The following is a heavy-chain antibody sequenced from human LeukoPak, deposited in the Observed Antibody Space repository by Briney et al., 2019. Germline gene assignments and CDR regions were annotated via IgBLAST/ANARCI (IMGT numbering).Heavy chain of an antibody. D-gene: IGHD5-18*01. Sequence: SVPVSCMASVGTFSSYAIIWVRQPPAPGFEWVGGIIPLFGTANYAQKFQSRVTISEDESTSTAYMELSSLRSEDTAVYYCARGSTAMDPWGQGTRVTVSS. CDR1: VGTFSSYA. CDR3: ARGSTAMDP. J-gene: IGHJ5*02. V-gene: IGHV1-69*13. CDR2: IIPLFGTA.